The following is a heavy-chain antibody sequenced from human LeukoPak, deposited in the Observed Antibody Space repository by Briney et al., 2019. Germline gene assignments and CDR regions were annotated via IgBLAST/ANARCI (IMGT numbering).Heavy chain of an antibody. V-gene: IGHV3-30-3*01. D-gene: IGHD1-26*01. J-gene: IGHJ5*02. CDR1: GFTFSSYA. CDR3: ARDGSIVGATTWFDP. CDR2: ISYDGSNK. Sequence: PGGSLRLSCAASGFTFSSYAMHWVLQAPGKGLEWVAVISYDGSNKYYADSVKGRFTISRDNSKNTLYLQMNSLRAEDTAVYYCARDGSIVGATTWFDPWGQGTLVTVSS.